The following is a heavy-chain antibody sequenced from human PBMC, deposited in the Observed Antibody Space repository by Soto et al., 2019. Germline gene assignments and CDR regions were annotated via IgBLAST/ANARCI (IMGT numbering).Heavy chain of an antibody. J-gene: IGHJ4*02. D-gene: IGHD3-22*01. Sequence: GGSLRLSCAASGFTFSSYAMSWVRQAPGKGLEWVSAISGSGGSTYYADSVKGRFTISRDNSKNTLYLQMNSLRAEDTAVYYCAKGAGVWYYYDSSGSRLSYWGQGTLVTVSS. CDR3: AKGAGVWYYYDSSGSRLSY. CDR2: ISGSGGST. V-gene: IGHV3-23*01. CDR1: GFTFSSYA.